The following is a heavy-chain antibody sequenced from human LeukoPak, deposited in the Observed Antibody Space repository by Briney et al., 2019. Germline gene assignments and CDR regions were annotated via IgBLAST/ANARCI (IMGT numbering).Heavy chain of an antibody. J-gene: IGHJ4*02. CDR3: AKDKCSGGSCPPSFDY. D-gene: IGHD2-15*01. CDR2: ISGSGGST. Sequence: GSLSLSCAASGFPFSSYAMSWVRQAPGKGLEWVSAISGSGGSTYYADSVKGRFTISRDNSKNTLYLQMNSLRAEDTAVYYCAKDKCSGGSCPPSFDYWGQGTLVTVSS. V-gene: IGHV3-23*01. CDR1: GFPFSSYA.